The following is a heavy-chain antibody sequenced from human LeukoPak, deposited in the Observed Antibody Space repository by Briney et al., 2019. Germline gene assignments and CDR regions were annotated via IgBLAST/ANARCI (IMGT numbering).Heavy chain of an antibody. Sequence: ASVKVSCKASGYTFTSYGISWVRQAPGQGLEWMGWISAYNGITNYAQKLQGRVTMTTDTSTSTAYMELRSLRSDDTAVYYCAREASTMIVAPTDAFDIWGQGTMVTVPS. CDR2: ISAYNGIT. V-gene: IGHV1-18*01. D-gene: IGHD3-22*01. J-gene: IGHJ3*02. CDR1: GYTFTSYG. CDR3: AREASTMIVAPTDAFDI.